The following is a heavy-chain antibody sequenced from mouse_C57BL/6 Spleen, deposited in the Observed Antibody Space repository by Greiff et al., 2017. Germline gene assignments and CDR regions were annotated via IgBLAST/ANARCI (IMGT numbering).Heavy chain of an antibody. CDR1: GYTFTSYW. D-gene: IGHD2-1*01. CDR3: ARGGNSYMDY. J-gene: IGHJ4*01. V-gene: IGHV1-69*01. Sequence: VQLQQPGAELVMPGASVKLSCKASGYTFTSYWLHWVKQRPGQGLEWIGEIDPSDSYTNYNQKFKGKSTLTVDKSSSTAYMQLSSLTSEDSAVYYCARGGNSYMDYWGQGTSVTVSS. CDR2: IDPSDSYT.